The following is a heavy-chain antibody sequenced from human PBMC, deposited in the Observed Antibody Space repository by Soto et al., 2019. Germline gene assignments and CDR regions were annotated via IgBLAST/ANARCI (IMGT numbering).Heavy chain of an antibody. D-gene: IGHD6-19*01. J-gene: IGHJ4*02. CDR3: AGQLRVVAGTYYLDY. V-gene: IGHV4-34*01. CDR2: IYYSGST. CDR1: GGSFSGYY. Sequence: SETLSLTCAVHGGSFSGYYWSWIRQPPGKGLEWIGSIYYSGSTYYNPSLKSRVTISVDTSKNQFSLKLSSVTAADTAVYYCAGQLRVVAGTYYLDYWGQGTLVTVSS.